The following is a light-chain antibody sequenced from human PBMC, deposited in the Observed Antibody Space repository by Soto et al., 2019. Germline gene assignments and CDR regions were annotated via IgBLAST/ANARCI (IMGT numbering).Light chain of an antibody. CDR1: SSDVGNYNL. J-gene: IGLJ2*01. V-gene: IGLV2-23*01. CDR3: ATWDDSVIGVV. CDR2: EGG. Sequence: QSVLTQPASVSGSPGQSITISCTGTSSDVGNYNLVSWYQQYPGKAPKLMIYEGGKRPSGVSNRFSGSKSGNTASLTISGLQAEDEADYYCATWDDSVIGVVFGGGTKLTVL.